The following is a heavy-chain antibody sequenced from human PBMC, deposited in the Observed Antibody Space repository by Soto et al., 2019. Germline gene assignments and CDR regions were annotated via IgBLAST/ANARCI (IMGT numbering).Heavy chain of an antibody. D-gene: IGHD3-22*01. CDR1: GYTFTSYG. CDR3: ARTIGTYYYDSSGPDY. J-gene: IGHJ4*02. V-gene: IGHV1-18*01. Sequence: ASVKVCCKASGYTFTSYGISWVRQAPGQGLEWMGWISAYNGNTNYAQKLQGRVTMTTDTSTSTAYMELRSLRSDDTAVYYCARTIGTYYYDSSGPDYWGQGTLVTVSS. CDR2: ISAYNGNT.